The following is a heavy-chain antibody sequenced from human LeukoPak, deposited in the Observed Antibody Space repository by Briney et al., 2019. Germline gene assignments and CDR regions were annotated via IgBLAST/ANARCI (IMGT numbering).Heavy chain of an antibody. V-gene: IGHV6-1*01. Sequence: SQTLSLTCPISGDSAPSNSAAWNWMRQSPSRGLVWLGRTYYRSKWYNDYAVSVKSRITINPDTSKNQFSLQLNSVTPEDTAVYYCARDLRSSIKRYWFDPWGQGTLVTVSS. CDR1: GDSAPSNSAA. CDR2: TYYRSKWYN. CDR3: ARDLRSSIKRYWFDP. D-gene: IGHD2-2*01. J-gene: IGHJ5*02.